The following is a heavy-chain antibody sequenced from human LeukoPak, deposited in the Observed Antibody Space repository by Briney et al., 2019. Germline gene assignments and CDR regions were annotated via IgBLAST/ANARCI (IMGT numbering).Heavy chain of an antibody. CDR2: IWYDVSNK. CDR1: RFTFSTHS. V-gene: IGHV3-33*08. J-gene: IGHJ4*02. D-gene: IGHD5-12*01. Sequence: PGRSLRLSRAPSRFTFSTHSMFCVRQAPRKGLERVAVIWYDVSNKNYADSVKGRFTISRDNSKNTLYLQMNSLRAEDTAVYYCARDDPKSGYDCGDYWGQGTLVSVSS. CDR3: ARDDPKSGYDCGDY.